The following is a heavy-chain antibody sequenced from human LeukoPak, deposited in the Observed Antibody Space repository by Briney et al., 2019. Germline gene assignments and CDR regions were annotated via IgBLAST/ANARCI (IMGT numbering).Heavy chain of an antibody. CDR1: GGTFSSYA. Sequence: SVKVSCKASGGTFSSYAISWVRQAPGQGLEWMGGIIPIFGTANYAQKFQGRVTITTDESTSTAYMELSSLRSEDTAVYYCARGEAGYSYGYSPFDYWGQGTLVTVSS. D-gene: IGHD5-18*01. V-gene: IGHV1-69*05. CDR3: ARGEAGYSYGYSPFDY. J-gene: IGHJ4*02. CDR2: IIPIFGTA.